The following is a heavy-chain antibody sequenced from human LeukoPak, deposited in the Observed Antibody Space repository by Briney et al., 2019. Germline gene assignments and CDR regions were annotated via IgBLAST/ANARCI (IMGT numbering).Heavy chain of an antibody. Sequence: GGSLRLSCAASGFTFSSYAMSWVRQAPGKGLEWVSAISGSGGGTYYADSVKGRFTISRDNSKNTLYLQMNSLRAEDTAVYYCAKVCSDSSGYYFSCGDYWGQGTLVTVSS. V-gene: IGHV3-23*01. CDR2: ISGSGGGT. CDR1: GFTFSSYA. D-gene: IGHD3-22*01. CDR3: AKVCSDSSGYYFSCGDY. J-gene: IGHJ4*02.